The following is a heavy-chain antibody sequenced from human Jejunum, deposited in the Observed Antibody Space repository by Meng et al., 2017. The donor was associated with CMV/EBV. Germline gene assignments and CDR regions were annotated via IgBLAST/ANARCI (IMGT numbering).Heavy chain of an antibody. V-gene: IGHV1-46*01. CDR2: IDPTTGSA. CDR1: GYPPTDYY. CDR3: ARAVVVRGSYTYDP. Sequence: SCKPSGYPPTDYYLHWVRQAPGQGLEWMGVIDPTTGSATYAETFQGRVTMTRDTSTSTVYTELSSLRSEDRAVYYCARAVVVRGSYTYDPWGQGTLVTV. J-gene: IGHJ5*02. D-gene: IGHD3-16*01.